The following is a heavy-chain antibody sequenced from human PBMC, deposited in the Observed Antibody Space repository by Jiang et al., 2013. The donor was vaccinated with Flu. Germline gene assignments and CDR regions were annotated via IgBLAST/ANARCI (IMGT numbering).Heavy chain of an antibody. CDR3: APGPPSNYGMDV. CDR2: IYYSGST. J-gene: IGHJ6*04. Sequence: KPSETLSLTCTVSGGSISSSSYYWGWIRQPPGKGLEWIGSIYYSGSTYYNPSLKSRVTISVDTSKNQFSLKLSSVTAADTAVYYCAPGPPSNYGMDVWGKGTTVTVSS. CDR1: GGSISSSSYY. V-gene: IGHV4-39*01.